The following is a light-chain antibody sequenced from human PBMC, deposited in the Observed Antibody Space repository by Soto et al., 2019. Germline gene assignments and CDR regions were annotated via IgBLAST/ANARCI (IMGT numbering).Light chain of an antibody. V-gene: IGKV3-15*01. J-gene: IGKJ2*01. CDR3: QQYHNWPPYT. Sequence: EIVMTQSPATLSVALGERATLSCRASQSVSTNLAWYQQKPGQAPRLLMYGASTRATGIPARFSGSGSGTEFTLTISSLQSEDFAVYYCQQYHNWPPYTFGQGTKLEIK. CDR2: GAS. CDR1: QSVSTN.